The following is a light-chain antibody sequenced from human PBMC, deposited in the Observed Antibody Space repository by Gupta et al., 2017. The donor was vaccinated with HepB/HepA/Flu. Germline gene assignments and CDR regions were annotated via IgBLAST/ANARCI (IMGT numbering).Light chain of an antibody. V-gene: IGLV2-11*01. CDR2: GVT. Sequence: QSALTQPRSVSGSPGQSVTISCTGTGSDVGRFNFVSWYQQHPGKAPKLMIYGVTERPSGVPDRFSGSKSGNTASLTISGRQAEDEAHYYCCSYADSPYVFGTGTKVTVL. J-gene: IGLJ1*01. CDR1: GSDVGRFNF. CDR3: CSYADSPYV.